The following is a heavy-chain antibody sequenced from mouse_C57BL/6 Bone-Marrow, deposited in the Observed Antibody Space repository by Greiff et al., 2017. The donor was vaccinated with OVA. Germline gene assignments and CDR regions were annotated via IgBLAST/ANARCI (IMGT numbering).Heavy chain of an antibody. CDR2: IDPANGNT. Sequence: EVQLQQSVAELVRPGASVKLSCTASGFNIKNTYMHWVKQRPEQGLEWIGRIDPANGNTKYAPKFQGKATITADTSSNTAYLQLSSLTSEDTSIYYCARYYGSSYPYWYFDVWGTGTTVTVSS. CDR3: ARYYGSSYPYWYFDV. CDR1: GFNIKNTY. V-gene: IGHV14-3*01. J-gene: IGHJ1*03. D-gene: IGHD1-1*01.